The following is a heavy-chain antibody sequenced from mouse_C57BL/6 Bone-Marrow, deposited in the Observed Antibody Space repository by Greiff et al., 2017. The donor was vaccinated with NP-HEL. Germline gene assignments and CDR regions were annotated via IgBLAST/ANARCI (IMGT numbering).Heavy chain of an antibody. J-gene: IGHJ2*01. CDR3: ARGYYGTDY. CDR2: LYPGSGNT. CDR1: GYSFTSYY. D-gene: IGHD1-1*01. V-gene: IGHV1-66*01. Sequence: QVQLKESGPELVKPGASVKISCKASGYSFTSYYIHWVKQRPGQGLEWIGWLYPGSGNTKYNEKFKGKATLTADTSSSTAYMQLSSLTSEDSAVYYCARGYYGTDYWGQGTTLTVSS.